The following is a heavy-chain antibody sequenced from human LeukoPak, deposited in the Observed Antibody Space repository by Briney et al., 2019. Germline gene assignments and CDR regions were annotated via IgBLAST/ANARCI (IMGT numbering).Heavy chain of an antibody. CDR1: GFSFSNYE. J-gene: IGHJ4*02. V-gene: IGHV3-48*03. CDR3: ARPKIDYYGSGSYDY. Sequence: PGGSLRLSCAASGFSFSNYEMNWVRQAPGKGLEWVSYISSSGSTIYYADSVKGRFTISRDNAKNSLYLQMNSLRAEDTAVYYCARPKIDYYGSGSYDYWGQGTLVTVSS. CDR2: ISSSGSTI. D-gene: IGHD3-10*01.